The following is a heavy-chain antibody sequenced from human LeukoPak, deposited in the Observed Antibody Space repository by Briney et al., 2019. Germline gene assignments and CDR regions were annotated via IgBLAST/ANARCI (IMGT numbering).Heavy chain of an antibody. CDR1: GGSIRSYY. CDR3: AKHSSSWGIGDWFDP. CDR2: MYYRGNT. J-gene: IGHJ5*02. V-gene: IGHV4-59*08. Sequence: PSETLSLTCTVSGGSIRSYYWSWIRQPPGKGLEWIGYMYYRGNTNYNPSLKSRVTISVDTSKNQFSLKLSSVTAADTAVYYCAKHSSSWGIGDWFDPWGQGTLVTVSS. D-gene: IGHD6-13*01.